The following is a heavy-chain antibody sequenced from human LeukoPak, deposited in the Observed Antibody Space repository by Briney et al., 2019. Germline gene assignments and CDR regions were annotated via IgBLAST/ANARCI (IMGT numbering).Heavy chain of an antibody. CDR1: GFTFSNFG. D-gene: IGHD3-16*01. CDR2: IRYDGSNK. Sequence: TGGSLRLSCAASGFTFSNFGMHWVRQAPGKGLEWVAFIRYDGSNKYYADSVKGRFTISRDNSKNTLFLQMNSLRAEDTAVYYCAKDKIWGEDYFDYWGQGTLVTVSS. J-gene: IGHJ4*02. CDR3: AKDKIWGEDYFDY. V-gene: IGHV3-30*02.